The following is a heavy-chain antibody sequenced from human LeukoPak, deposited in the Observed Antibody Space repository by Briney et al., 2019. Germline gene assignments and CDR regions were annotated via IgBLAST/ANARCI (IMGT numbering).Heavy chain of an antibody. J-gene: IGHJ4*02. D-gene: IGHD6-19*01. Sequence: GGSLRLSCAASGFTFSSYAMSWVRQAPGKGLEWVSAISGSGGSTYYADSVKGRFTISRDNSKNTLYLQMNSLRAEDAAVYYCATSRMGAVDYWGQGTLATVSS. V-gene: IGHV3-23*01. CDR3: ATSRMGAVDY. CDR2: ISGSGGST. CDR1: GFTFSSYA.